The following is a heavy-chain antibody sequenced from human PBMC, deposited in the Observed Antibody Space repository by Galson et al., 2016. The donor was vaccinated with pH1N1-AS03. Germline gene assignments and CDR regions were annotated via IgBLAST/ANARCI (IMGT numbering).Heavy chain of an antibody. J-gene: IGHJ5*01. V-gene: IGHV4-59*08. D-gene: IGHD1-14*01. CDR2: IFHGGKT. CDR3: ARRQERIVNGAYNRNVGYGAFDS. CDR1: TDSINSYF. Sequence: TLSLTCSVSTDSINSYFWSWIRQPPGRGLEWIGHIFHGGKTTYNPSLKRRVTMTVDPSKNLLSLNLTSVTAADTAVYLCARRQERIVNGAYNRNVGYGAFDSWGQGTLVTVSS.